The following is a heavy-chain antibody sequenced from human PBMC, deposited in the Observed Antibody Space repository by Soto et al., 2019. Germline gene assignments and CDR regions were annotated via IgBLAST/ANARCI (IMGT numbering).Heavy chain of an antibody. J-gene: IGHJ4*02. CDR2: ITSSSSTI. CDR3: ATVFRCSNFNG. CDR1: GLSFSDYY. V-gene: IGHV3-11*01. D-gene: IGHD2-15*01. Sequence: QVELVESGGGLVKPGGSLRLSCAASGLSFSDYYMSWIRQAPGKGLEWIAYITSSSSTIYYADSVKGRFTSSRNDAKNSLYLQLYSLRAEDTAVYYCATVFRCSNFNGWGQGTWGTVSS.